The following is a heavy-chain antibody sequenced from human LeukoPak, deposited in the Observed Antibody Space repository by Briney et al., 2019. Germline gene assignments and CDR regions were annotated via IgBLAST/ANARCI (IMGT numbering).Heavy chain of an antibody. CDR3: ARDRRDIVVVVAAGFDAFDI. J-gene: IGHJ3*02. CDR1: GGTFSSYA. D-gene: IGHD2-15*01. CDR2: ISAYNGNT. V-gene: IGHV1-18*01. Sequence: ASVKVSCKASGGTFSSYAISWVRQAPGQGLEWMGWISAYNGNTNYAQKLQGRVTMTTDTSTSTAYMELRSLRSDDTAVYYCARDRRDIVVVVAAGFDAFDIWGQGTMVTVSS.